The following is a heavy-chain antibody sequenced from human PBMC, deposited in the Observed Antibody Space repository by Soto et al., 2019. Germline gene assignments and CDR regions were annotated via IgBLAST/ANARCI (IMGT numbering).Heavy chain of an antibody. CDR2: IYYSGST. D-gene: IGHD6-19*01. V-gene: IGHV4-39*01. CDR1: GGSISSSSYY. Sequence: QLQLQESGPGLVKPSETLSLTCTVSGGSISSSSYYWGWIRQPPGKGLEWIGSIYYSGSTYYNPSLKSRVTISVDTSKNQFSLKLSSVTAADTAVYYCARARQWLVYYFDYWGQGTLVTVSS. CDR3: ARARQWLVYYFDY. J-gene: IGHJ4*02.